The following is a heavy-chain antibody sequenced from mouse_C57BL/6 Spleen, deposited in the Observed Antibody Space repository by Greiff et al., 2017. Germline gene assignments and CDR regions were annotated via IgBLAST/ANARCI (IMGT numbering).Heavy chain of an antibody. J-gene: IGHJ2*01. V-gene: IGHV1-64*01. Sequence: QVQLKQPGAELVKPGASVKLSCKASGYTFTSYWMHWVKQRPGQGLEWIGMIHPNSGSTNYNEKFKSKATLTVDKSSSTAYMQLSSLTSEDSAVYYCARRGYSNYFDYWGQGTTLTVSS. CDR2: IHPNSGST. CDR1: GYTFTSYW. CDR3: ARRGYSNYFDY. D-gene: IGHD2-5*01.